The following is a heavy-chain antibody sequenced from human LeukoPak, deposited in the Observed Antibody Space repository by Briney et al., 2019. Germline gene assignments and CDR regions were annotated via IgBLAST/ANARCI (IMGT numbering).Heavy chain of an antibody. D-gene: IGHD6-13*01. CDR3: ARGKKAIAAAGTWVFDY. J-gene: IGHJ4*02. V-gene: IGHV1-18*01. Sequence: ASVKVSCKASGYSFTSYGISWVRQAPGQGLEWRGWISAYNGNTNYAQKLQGRVTMTTDTSTSTAYMELSSLRSEDTAVYYCARGKKAIAAAGTWVFDYWGQGTLVPVSS. CDR1: GYSFTSYG. CDR2: ISAYNGNT.